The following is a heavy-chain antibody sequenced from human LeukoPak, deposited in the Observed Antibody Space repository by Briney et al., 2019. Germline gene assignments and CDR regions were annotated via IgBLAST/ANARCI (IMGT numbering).Heavy chain of an antibody. CDR2: IKQDGSEK. D-gene: IGHD2-21*02. Sequence: GGSLRLSCAASGFTFNTYWMSWVRQAPGKGLEWVANIKQDGSEKYYVDSVKGRFTISRDNAKNSLYLQMNSLRAEDTAVYYCARAHVTGVDAFDIWGQGTMVTVSS. J-gene: IGHJ3*02. CDR1: GFTFNTYW. V-gene: IGHV3-7*01. CDR3: ARAHVTGVDAFDI.